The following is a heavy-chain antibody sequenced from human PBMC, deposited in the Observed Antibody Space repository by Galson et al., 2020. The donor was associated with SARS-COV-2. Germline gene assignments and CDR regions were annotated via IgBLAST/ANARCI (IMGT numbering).Heavy chain of an antibody. D-gene: IGHD2-2*01. J-gene: IGHJ6*03. Sequence: GGSLRLSCAASGFTFSSYWMHWVRQAPGKGLVWVSRINSDGSRTTYADSVQGRFTISRDNAKNTLYLQMNSLRAEDTAVYYCARPHNSHSSTRKNYNYYMDVWGKGTTVTISS. CDR3: ARPHNSHSSTRKNYNYYMDV. CDR2: INSDGSRT. V-gene: IGHV3-74*03. CDR1: GFTFSSYW.